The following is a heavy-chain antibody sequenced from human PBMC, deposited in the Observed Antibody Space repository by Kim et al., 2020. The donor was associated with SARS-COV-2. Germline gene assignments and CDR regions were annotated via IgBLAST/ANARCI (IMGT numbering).Heavy chain of an antibody. J-gene: IGHJ4*02. CDR3: ARERGVEGDDY. Sequence: DSVKVSCKASGYTFTNYYIHWVRQAPGQGLEWLGLIDPNGVHTNYAQKFQGRVTLARDTSTSTVYLDLSSLTAEDTAVYYCARERGVEGDDYWGQGTRVTVSS. V-gene: IGHV1-46*01. CDR1: GYTFTNYY. CDR2: IDPNGVHT. D-gene: IGHD2-2*01.